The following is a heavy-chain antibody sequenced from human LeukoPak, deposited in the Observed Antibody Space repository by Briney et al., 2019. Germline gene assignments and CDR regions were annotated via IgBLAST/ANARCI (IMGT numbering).Heavy chain of an antibody. CDR2: IWYDGSNK. CDR3: AKGPHPRYSYGFIDY. J-gene: IGHJ4*02. D-gene: IGHD5-18*01. V-gene: IGHV3-33*06. Sequence: GGSLRLSCAASGFTFSSYGMHWVRQAPGKGLEWVAVIWYDGSNKYYADSVKGRFTISRDNSKNTLYLQMNSLRAEDTAVYYCAKGPHPRYSYGFIDYSGQGTLVTVSS. CDR1: GFTFSSYG.